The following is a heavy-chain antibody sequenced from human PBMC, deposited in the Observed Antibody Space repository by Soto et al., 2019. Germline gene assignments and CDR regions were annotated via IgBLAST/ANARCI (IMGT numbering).Heavy chain of an antibody. CDR2: INPNSGVT. V-gene: IGHV1-2*04. CDR3: ARERGGATATLGYSYFYMDV. CDR1: GDSFNDYY. Sequence: QVQLVQSGAEVRKPGASVTVSCRSSGDSFNDYYIHWVRQAPGQVLEWMGWINPNSGVTKYAQKFQGWVSMTRDTSSRTGYMQISRLRPDDTGVYYCARERGGATATLGYSYFYMDVWGTGSTVTVSS. D-gene: IGHD5-12*01. J-gene: IGHJ6*03.